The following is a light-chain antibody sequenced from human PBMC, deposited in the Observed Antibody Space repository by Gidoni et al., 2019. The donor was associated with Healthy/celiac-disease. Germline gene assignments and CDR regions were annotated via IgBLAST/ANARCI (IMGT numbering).Light chain of an antibody. Sequence: IVLTQSPGTLSLSPGERATLSCRPSQSVSSSYLAWYQQKPGKAPRLLIYGASSRDTGIPDSFSGSGSGTDFTLTISRLEPEDFAVYYCQQYGSSPPLTFGGGTKVEIK. CDR3: QQYGSSPPLT. J-gene: IGKJ4*01. CDR2: GAS. CDR1: QSVSSSY. V-gene: IGKV3-20*01.